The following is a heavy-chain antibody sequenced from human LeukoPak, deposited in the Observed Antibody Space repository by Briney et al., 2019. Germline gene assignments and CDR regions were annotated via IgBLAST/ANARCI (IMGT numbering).Heavy chain of an antibody. V-gene: IGHV3-21*01. Sequence: GGFLRLSCAASGFTFSSYSMNWVRQAPGKGLEWVSSISSSSSYIYYADSVKGRFTISRDNAKNSLYLQMNSLRAEDTAVYYCARVMITFGGVTGDYYYMDVWGKGTTVTVSS. D-gene: IGHD3-16*01. CDR3: ARVMITFGGVTGDYYYMDV. CDR1: GFTFSSYS. CDR2: ISSSSSYI. J-gene: IGHJ6*03.